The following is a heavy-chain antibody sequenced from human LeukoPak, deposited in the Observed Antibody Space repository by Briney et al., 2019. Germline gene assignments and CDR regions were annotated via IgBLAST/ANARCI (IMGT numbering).Heavy chain of an antibody. CDR2: IIPIFGTA. CDR1: RGTFSSYA. J-gene: IGHJ6*03. CDR3: AREYGSSGYYFRMDV. Sequence: ASVKVSCKASRGTFSSYAISWVRQAPGQGLEWVGGIIPIFGTANYAQKFQGRVTITTDESTSTAYMELSSLRSEDTAVYYCAREYGSSGYYFRMDVWGKGTTVTVSS. V-gene: IGHV1-69*05. D-gene: IGHD3-22*01.